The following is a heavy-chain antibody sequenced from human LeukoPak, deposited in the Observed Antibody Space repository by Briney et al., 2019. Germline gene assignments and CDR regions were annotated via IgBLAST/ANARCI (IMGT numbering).Heavy chain of an antibody. D-gene: IGHD3-10*01. CDR2: ISGTVTT. CDR3: AKTRGPGAVHPDD. V-gene: IGHV3-23*01. Sequence: GGSLRLSGASSGFLVSSYGMTWVRQAPGKGLEWVSSISGTVTTWYADSVRGRFTISRDNSKNTLYLQMNTLRAEDTAVYYCAKTRGPGAVHPDDWGQGTLVTVSS. J-gene: IGHJ4*02. CDR1: GFLVSSYG.